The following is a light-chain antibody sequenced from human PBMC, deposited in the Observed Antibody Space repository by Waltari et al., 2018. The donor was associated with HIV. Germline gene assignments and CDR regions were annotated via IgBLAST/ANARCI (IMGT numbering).Light chain of an antibody. Sequence: QSALTQPASVSGSPGQSLTISCTGTNSDVGAYDFVSWYQQHPGKAPKLLIYNSFHRASGISDRFSASRSGNTASLTISGLQPEDEADYYCCAYASTNSPYYVFGGGTTVT. J-gene: IGLJ1*01. CDR3: CAYASTNSPYYV. V-gene: IGLV2-14*03. CDR1: NSDVGAYDF. CDR2: NSF.